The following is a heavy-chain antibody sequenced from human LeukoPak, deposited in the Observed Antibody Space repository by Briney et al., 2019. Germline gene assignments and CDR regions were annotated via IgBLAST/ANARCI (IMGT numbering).Heavy chain of an antibody. D-gene: IGHD3-9*01. CDR3: ARSFYDILIGYYQYFDY. J-gene: IGHJ4*02. CDR1: GFTFSDYF. Sequence: GGSLRLPCAASGFTFSDYFMSWIRQAPGKGLEWVSVIYRDGSSYYAESVKGRFTISRDNSKNTLYIQMNSLRAEDTAVYYCARSFYDILIGYYQYFDYWGQGTLVTVSS. CDR2: IYRDGSS. V-gene: IGHV3-66*01.